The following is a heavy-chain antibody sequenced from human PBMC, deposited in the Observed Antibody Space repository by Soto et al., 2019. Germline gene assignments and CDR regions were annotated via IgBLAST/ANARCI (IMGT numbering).Heavy chain of an antibody. V-gene: IGHV3-30*06. Sequence: GGSLILSCAASGFTLIRYGMHWVRQAPGKGLEWVAVISFEGNTQYYADSVKGRFTISRDNSKDTLSLQIHSLRPEDTAVYYCARGAEHQLLSRDYFYGMDVWGQGTTVTVS. J-gene: IGHJ6*02. CDR1: GFTLIRYG. D-gene: IGHD1-1*01. CDR2: ISFEGNTQ. CDR3: ARGAEHQLLSRDYFYGMDV.